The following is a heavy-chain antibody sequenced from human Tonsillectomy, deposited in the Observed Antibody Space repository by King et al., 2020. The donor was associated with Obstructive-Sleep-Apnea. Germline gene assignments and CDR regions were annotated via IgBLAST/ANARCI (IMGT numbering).Heavy chain of an antibody. CDR2: IYYSGST. CDR3: ARDRIVTGGLYDY. D-gene: IGHD2-2*01. CDR1: GGSVSSGSYF. V-gene: IGHV4-61*01. Sequence: QLQESGPGLVKPSETLSLTCTVSGGSVSSGSYFWRWIRQPPGKGLEWIGYIYYSGSTNYNPSLKSRVTISVDTSKNQFSLKLSSVSAADTAVYYCARDRIVTGGLYDYWGQGTLVTVSS. J-gene: IGHJ4*02.